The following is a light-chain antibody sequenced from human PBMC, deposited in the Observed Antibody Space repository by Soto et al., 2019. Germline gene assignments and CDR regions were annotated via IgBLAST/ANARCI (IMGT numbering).Light chain of an antibody. Sequence: DIQMTQSPSSLSASVGDRVTITCLASQSISSYLNWYQQKPGKAPKLLIYAASSLQSGVPSRFSGSGSGTDFTLTISSLEPEDFAVYYCQQRSNWPRTFGQGTKVDIK. CDR1: QSISSY. CDR3: QQRSNWPRT. J-gene: IGKJ1*01. V-gene: IGKV1-39*01. CDR2: AAS.